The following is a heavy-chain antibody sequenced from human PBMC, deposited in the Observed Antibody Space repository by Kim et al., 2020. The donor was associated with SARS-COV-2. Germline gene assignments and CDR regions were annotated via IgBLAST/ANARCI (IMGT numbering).Heavy chain of an antibody. J-gene: IGHJ4*02. CDR3: FADNEGGPSGYTI. D-gene: IGHD3-22*01. CDR2: ISGSGGTI. V-gene: IGHV3-23*01. CDR1: TFTFENYL. Sequence: GGSLRLSCAASTFTFENYLMTWVRQAPGKGLEWIAVISGSGGTIYYADSVKGRFSVSRDNSMRTLFLQMNSLRAEDTAIYYCFADNEGGPSGYTIWGQGTLVTVSS.